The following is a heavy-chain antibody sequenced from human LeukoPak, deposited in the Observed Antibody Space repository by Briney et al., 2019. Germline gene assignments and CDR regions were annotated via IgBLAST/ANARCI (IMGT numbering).Heavy chain of an antibody. CDR1: GYSITGYF. V-gene: IGHV1-2*02. J-gene: IGHJ4*02. CDR3: ARRGLAASSDS. D-gene: IGHD2-15*01. Sequence: DSVKVSCTASGYSITGYFILWMRQPPGQGLEWLGWINPHSGSTNYAPKFQGRVTSTRDTSINTLYLEVTSLRPDDTAIYFCARRGLAASSDSWGQGTLVTVSS. CDR2: INPHSGST.